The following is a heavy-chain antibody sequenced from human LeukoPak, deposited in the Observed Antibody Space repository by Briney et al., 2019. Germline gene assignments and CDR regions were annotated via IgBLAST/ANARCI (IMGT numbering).Heavy chain of an antibody. J-gene: IGHJ4*02. D-gene: IGHD1-26*01. Sequence: PGGSLRLSCAASGFTFSSYGMHWVRQAPGKGLEWVAVISYDGSNKYYADSVKGRFTISRDNSKNTLYLQMNSLRAEDTAVYYCARERHGGATRVSDYWGQGTLVTVSS. CDR1: GFTFSSYG. V-gene: IGHV3-30*03. CDR3: ARERHGGATRVSDY. CDR2: ISYDGSNK.